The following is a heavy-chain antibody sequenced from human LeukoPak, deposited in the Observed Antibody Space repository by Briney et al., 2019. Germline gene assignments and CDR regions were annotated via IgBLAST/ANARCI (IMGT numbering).Heavy chain of an antibody. V-gene: IGHV4-30-4*01. CDR1: GGSISSGDYY. J-gene: IGHJ4*02. CDR2: IYYSGNT. CDR3: ARAGYSYGLGY. D-gene: IGHD5-18*01. Sequence: SETLSLTCTVSGGSISSGDYYWSWTRQPPGKGLEWIGYIYYSGNTYYNPSLKSRVTISVDTSKNQFSLKLSSVTAADTAVYYCARAGYSYGLGYWGQGTLVTVSS.